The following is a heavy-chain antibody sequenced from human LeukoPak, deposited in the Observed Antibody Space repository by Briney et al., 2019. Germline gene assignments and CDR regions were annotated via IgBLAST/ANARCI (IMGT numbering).Heavy chain of an antibody. Sequence: SETLSLTCTVSGGSISSYYWSWIRQPPGKGPEWIGYIYYSGSTNYNPSLKSRVTISVDTSKNQFSLKLSSVTAADTAVYYCARGYHDYFDYWGQGTLVTVSS. CDR2: IYYSGST. CDR1: GGSISSYY. CDR3: ARGYHDYFDY. D-gene: IGHD2-15*01. J-gene: IGHJ4*02. V-gene: IGHV4-59*12.